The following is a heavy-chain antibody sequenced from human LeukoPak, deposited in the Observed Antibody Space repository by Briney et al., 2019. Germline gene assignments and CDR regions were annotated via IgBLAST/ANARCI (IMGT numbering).Heavy chain of an antibody. J-gene: IGHJ4*02. Sequence: GASVKVSCKASGYTFSNYDINWVRQTTGQGLEWMGWMNPNSGNTGYAQKFQGRVTMTRNTSISTAYMELSSLRSEDTAVYYCARVPYYYGSGTPRYFDYWGQGTLVTVSS. D-gene: IGHD3-10*01. CDR3: ARVPYYYGSGTPRYFDY. CDR2: MNPNSGNT. CDR1: GYTFSNYD. V-gene: IGHV1-8*01.